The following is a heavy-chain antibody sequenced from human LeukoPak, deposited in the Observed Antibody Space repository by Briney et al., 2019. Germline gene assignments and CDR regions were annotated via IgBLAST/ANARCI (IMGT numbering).Heavy chain of an antibody. CDR1: GVSISSSNSY. D-gene: IGHD3/OR15-3a*01. V-gene: IGHV4-39*01. Sequence: SETLSLTCTVPGVSISSSNSYWGWIRQPPGKGLEWIGSIYYSGNTYYNASLKSQVSISIDTSKNQFSLKLTSVTAADTAVYYCARQTGSGLFILPGGQGTLVTVSS. CDR2: IYYSGNT. J-gene: IGHJ4*02. CDR3: ARQTGSGLFILP.